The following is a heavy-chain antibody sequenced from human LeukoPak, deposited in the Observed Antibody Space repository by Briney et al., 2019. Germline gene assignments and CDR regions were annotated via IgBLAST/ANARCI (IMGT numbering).Heavy chain of an antibody. Sequence: PSQTLSLTCTVSGGSISSGGYYWSWIRQDPGKGLEWIGYIYYSGSTYYNPSLKSRVTISVDTSKNQFSLKLSSVTAADTAVYYCARGFSSGYYYVGINWFDPWGQGTLVTVSS. CDR1: GGSISSGGYY. D-gene: IGHD3-22*01. CDR3: ARGFSSGYYYVGINWFDP. V-gene: IGHV4-31*03. CDR2: IYYSGST. J-gene: IGHJ5*02.